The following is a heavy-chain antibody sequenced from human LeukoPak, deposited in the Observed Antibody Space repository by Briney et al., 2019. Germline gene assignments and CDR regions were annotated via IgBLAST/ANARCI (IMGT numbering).Heavy chain of an antibody. V-gene: IGHV4-34*01. J-gene: IGHJ4*02. D-gene: IGHD3-16*02. Sequence: SETLSLTCAVYGGSFSGYYWSWIRQPPGKGLDWIGEINHSGSTNYNPSLKSRITISVDTSKNQFSLKLSSVTAADTAVYYCARGGVYYDYVWGSYPQYYFDYWGQGTLVTVSS. CDR2: INHSGST. CDR1: GGSFSGYY. CDR3: ARGGVYYDYVWGSYPQYYFDY.